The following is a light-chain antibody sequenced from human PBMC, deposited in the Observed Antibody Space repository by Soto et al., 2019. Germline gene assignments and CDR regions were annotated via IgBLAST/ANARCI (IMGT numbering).Light chain of an antibody. V-gene: IGKV1-33*01. Sequence: DIQMTQSPSSLSASVGDRVTITCQASQDISNYLNWYQQKPGKAPKLLIYDASNLETGVPSRFSGSGSGTDFTFTISTPQPEDMATYYCQQYDNLPTTFGQGTRRKIK. CDR3: QQYDNLPTT. CDR2: DAS. CDR1: QDISNY. J-gene: IGKJ5*01.